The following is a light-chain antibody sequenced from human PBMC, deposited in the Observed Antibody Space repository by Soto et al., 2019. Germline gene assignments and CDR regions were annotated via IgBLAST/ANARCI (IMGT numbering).Light chain of an antibody. CDR2: AAS. Sequence: DIQMTQSPSSLSASVGDRVTITCRASQSISSYFNWYQHKPGKAPQLLIYAASTLHSGVPSRFSGSGSGTDFTLTISSLQPEDFATYYCQQSYSTPEFGQGTKVEIK. CDR3: QQSYSTPE. CDR1: QSISSY. V-gene: IGKV1-39*01. J-gene: IGKJ1*01.